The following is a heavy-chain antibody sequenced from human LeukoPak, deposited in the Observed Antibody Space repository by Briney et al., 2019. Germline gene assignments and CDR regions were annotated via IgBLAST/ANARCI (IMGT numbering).Heavy chain of an antibody. Sequence: GGSLRLSCAASGFTFSDYYLSWIRQAPGKGLEWVSYTSGSGNTIYYADSVKGRFTISRDNAKNSLYLQMNSLRAEDTAVYYCARWLVGATTSGFDYWGQGTLVTVSS. CDR2: TSGSGNTI. CDR3: ARWLVGATTSGFDY. V-gene: IGHV3-11*04. J-gene: IGHJ4*02. CDR1: GFTFSDYY. D-gene: IGHD1-26*01.